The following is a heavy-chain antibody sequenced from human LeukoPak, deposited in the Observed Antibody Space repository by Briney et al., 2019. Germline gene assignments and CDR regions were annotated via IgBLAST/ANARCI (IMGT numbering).Heavy chain of an antibody. J-gene: IGHJ4*02. D-gene: IGHD1-26*01. Sequence: GGSLRLSCAASGFTFSSYAMHWVRQAPGKGLEWVSSISSSSSYIYYADSVKGRFTISRDNAKNSLYLQMNSLRAEDTAVYYCAREGSYGTFLDYWGQGTLVTVSS. CDR1: GFTFSSYA. CDR3: AREGSYGTFLDY. V-gene: IGHV3-21*01. CDR2: ISSSSSYI.